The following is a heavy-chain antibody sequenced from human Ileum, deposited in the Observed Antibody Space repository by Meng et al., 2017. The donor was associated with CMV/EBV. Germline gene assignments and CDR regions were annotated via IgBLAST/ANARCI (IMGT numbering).Heavy chain of an antibody. D-gene: IGHD3-10*01. CDR2: INPDGGDK. J-gene: IGHJ4*02. CDR1: GFTFPAYW. V-gene: IGHV3-7*01. CDR3: ARCPTVSGDCY. Sequence: GGSLRLSCAVSGFTFPAYWLSWVRQAPGKGLEWVANINPDGGDKYYGDSVKGRFTISRDNAKNSLFLQMNGLRAEDTAVYYCARCPTVSGDCYWGQGTLVTVSS.